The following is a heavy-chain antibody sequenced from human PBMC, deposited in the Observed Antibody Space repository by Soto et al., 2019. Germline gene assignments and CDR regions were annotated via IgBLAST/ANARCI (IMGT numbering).Heavy chain of an antibody. D-gene: IGHD3-10*01. CDR2: ISGSGGST. Sequence: PGGSLRLSCAAYGFTFSSYAMSWVRQAPGKGLEWVSAISGSGGSTYYADSVKGRFTISRDNSKNTLYLQMNSLRAEDTAVYYCAKGGGWFGEKSSRQYYYYYMDVWGKGTTVTVSS. V-gene: IGHV3-23*01. J-gene: IGHJ6*03. CDR3: AKGGGWFGEKSSRQYYYYYMDV. CDR1: GFTFSSYA.